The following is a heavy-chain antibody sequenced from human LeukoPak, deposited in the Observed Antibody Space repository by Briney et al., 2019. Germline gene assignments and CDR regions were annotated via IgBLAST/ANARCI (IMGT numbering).Heavy chain of an antibody. Sequence: SETLSLTCTVSGGSISSSSYYWGWIRQPPGKGLEWIGEINHIGSTNYNPSLKSRVTISVDTSKNQFSLKLSSVTAADTAVYYCARGRYYYGSGSRYYYYYMDVWGKGTTVTVSS. D-gene: IGHD3-10*01. CDR3: ARGRYYYGSGSRYYYYYMDV. V-gene: IGHV4-39*07. CDR2: INHIGST. CDR1: GGSISSSSYY. J-gene: IGHJ6*03.